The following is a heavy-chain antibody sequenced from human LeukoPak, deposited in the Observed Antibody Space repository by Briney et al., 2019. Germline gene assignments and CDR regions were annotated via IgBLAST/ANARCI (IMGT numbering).Heavy chain of an antibody. CDR2: IYYSGST. CDR3: AAGGGRYYDYVWGNYRLSDWFDP. CDR1: GGSISSYY. Sequence: SETLSLTCTVSGGSISSYYWNWIRQPPGKGLEWIGYIYYSGSTNYNPSLKSRLTISLDTSKNQFSLKLSSVTAADTAFYYCAAGGGRYYDYVWGNYRLSDWFDPWGQGTLVTVSS. V-gene: IGHV4-59*01. J-gene: IGHJ5*02. D-gene: IGHD3-16*02.